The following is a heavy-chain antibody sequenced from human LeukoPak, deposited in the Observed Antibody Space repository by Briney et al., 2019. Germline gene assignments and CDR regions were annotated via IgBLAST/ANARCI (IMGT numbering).Heavy chain of an antibody. J-gene: IGHJ4*02. CDR2: IYHSGST. D-gene: IGHD3-22*01. CDR3: ARHRYYYDSSGSYYFDY. CDR1: GYSLSSGYY. V-gene: IGHV4-38-2*01. Sequence: PSETLSLTCAVSGYSLSSGYYWGWIRQPPGKGLEWIGSIYHSGSTYYNPSLKSRVTISVDTSRNQFSLRLGSVTAADTAVYFCARHRYYYDSSGSYYFDYWGQGTLVTVSS.